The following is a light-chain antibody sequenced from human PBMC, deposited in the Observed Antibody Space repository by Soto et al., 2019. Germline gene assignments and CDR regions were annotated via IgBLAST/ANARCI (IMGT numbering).Light chain of an antibody. CDR1: QSVSSSY. Sequence: EIVLTQSPGTLSLSPGERATLSCRASQSVSSSYLAWYQQKPGQAPRLLIYGASSRATGIPDRFSGSGSGTHFTLTTNRLEPEDFAVYFCQQYGTSITFGQGTRLEI. V-gene: IGKV3-20*01. CDR2: GAS. CDR3: QQYGTSIT. J-gene: IGKJ5*01.